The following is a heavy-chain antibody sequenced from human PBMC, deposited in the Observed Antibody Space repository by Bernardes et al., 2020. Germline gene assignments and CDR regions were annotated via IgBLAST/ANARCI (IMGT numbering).Heavy chain of an antibody. D-gene: IGHD3-22*01. V-gene: IGHV1-2*02. J-gene: IGHJ4*02. Sequence: PGQGFEWMGWLSPNSGATNYAQKFQGRVNMTSDTAISTEYMQLSRLTSDDTAVYYCARTFYYDRGGNSVFDQWGQGTLVYVSS. CDR3: ARTFYYDRGGNSVFDQ. CDR2: LSPNSGAT.